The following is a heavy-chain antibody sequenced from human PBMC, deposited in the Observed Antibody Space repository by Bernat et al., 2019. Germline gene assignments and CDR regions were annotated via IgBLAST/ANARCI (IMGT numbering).Heavy chain of an antibody. CDR3: AKDRGGDYYFDY. D-gene: IGHD4-17*01. Sequence: EVQLLESGGGLVQPGGSLRLSCAASGFTFSSYAMSWVRQAPGKGLEWVSAISGSGGSTYYADSVKGRFTISRDNSKNTLWLQMNSLRAEDTAVYYCAKDRGGDYYFDYWGQGTLVTVSS. CDR1: GFTFSSYA. J-gene: IGHJ4*02. V-gene: IGHV3-23*01. CDR2: ISGSGGST.